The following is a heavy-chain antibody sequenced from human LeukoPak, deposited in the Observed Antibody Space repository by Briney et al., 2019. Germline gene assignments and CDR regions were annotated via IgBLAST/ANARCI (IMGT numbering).Heavy chain of an antibody. J-gene: IGHJ5*02. D-gene: IGHD5-12*01. V-gene: IGHV3-23*01. Sequence: PGGSLRLSCAASGFTFSSYAMSWVRQAPGKGLEWVSAISGSGGSTYYADSVKGRFTISRDNSKNTLYLQMNSLRAEYTAVYYCAKDGKGYSGYDYRDWFDPWGQGTLVTVSS. CDR2: ISGSGGST. CDR1: GFTFSSYA. CDR3: AKDGKGYSGYDYRDWFDP.